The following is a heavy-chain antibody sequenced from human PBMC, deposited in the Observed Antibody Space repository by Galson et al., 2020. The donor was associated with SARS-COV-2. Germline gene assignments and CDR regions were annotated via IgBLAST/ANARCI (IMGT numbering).Heavy chain of an antibody. Sequence: SETLSLTCTVSGDSINSKYWSWIRQPPGQGLEWIGYILHRGSTNYNPSLKRRVTISVDTSKNQFSLKLSSVTAADTAVYYCARGGGLYGGNSEYYFDYWGQGTLVTVSS. CDR1: GDSINSKY. D-gene: IGHD4-17*01. V-gene: IGHV4-59*01. CDR2: ILHRGST. CDR3: ARGGGLYGGNSEYYFDY. J-gene: IGHJ4*02.